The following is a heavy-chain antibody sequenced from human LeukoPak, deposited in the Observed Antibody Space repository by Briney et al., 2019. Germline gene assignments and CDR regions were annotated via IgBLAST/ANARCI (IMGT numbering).Heavy chain of an antibody. Sequence: PGGSLRLSCAASGFTFDDYGMSWVRQAPGNGLEWVSGINWNGGSTGYADSVKGRFTISRDNAKNSLYLQMNSLRAEETALDYCATNLHGFGLVIPFWGQGTLVTVSS. V-gene: IGHV3-20*04. J-gene: IGHJ4*02. CDR1: GFTFDDYG. CDR2: INWNGGST. D-gene: IGHD3/OR15-3a*01. CDR3: ATNLHGFGLVIPF.